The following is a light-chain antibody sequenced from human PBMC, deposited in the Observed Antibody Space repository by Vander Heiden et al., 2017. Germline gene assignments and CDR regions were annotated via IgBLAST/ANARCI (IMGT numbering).Light chain of an antibody. CDR2: KDS. CDR3: QAWDSSIVV. Sequence: SYELTQPPSVSVSPGQTASITCSGDKLGDKYACWYQQKPGQAPVLVIYKDSKRPAGIPERFSGSNSGNTATLTISGTQARDEADYYCQAWDSSIVVFGGGTKLTVL. V-gene: IGLV3-1*01. CDR1: KLGDKY. J-gene: IGLJ2*01.